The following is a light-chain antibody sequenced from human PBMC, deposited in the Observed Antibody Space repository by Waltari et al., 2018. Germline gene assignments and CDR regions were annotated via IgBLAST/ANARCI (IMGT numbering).Light chain of an antibody. CDR2: RDN. CDR3: AAWDDSLSGWV. V-gene: IGLV1-47*01. J-gene: IGLJ3*02. CDR1: SSNIGSAY. Sequence: QSVLTPPPSASGTPGQRVPTSCSGSSSNIGSAYVYWYQQLPGTAPKPLINRDNQRPSGFPDRFSGSNSDTSASLAISGLRSEDEADYYCAAWDDSLSGWVFGGGTKLTVL.